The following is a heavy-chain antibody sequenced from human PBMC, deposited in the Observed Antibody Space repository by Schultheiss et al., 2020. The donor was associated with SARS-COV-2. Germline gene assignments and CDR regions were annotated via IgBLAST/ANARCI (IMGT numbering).Heavy chain of an antibody. CDR1: NVSVSDSY. Sequence: GSLRLSCEVSNVSVSDSYMTWVRQAPGKGLEWVSVIYSGGSTYYADSVKGRFTISRDSSKNTVSLHMSSLRSDDTAIYYCARHGGTSYSYFGKDVWGRGTTVTVSS. V-gene: IGHV3-66*02. CDR3: ARHGGTSYSYFGKDV. CDR2: IYSGGST. D-gene: IGHD1-26*01. J-gene: IGHJ6*02.